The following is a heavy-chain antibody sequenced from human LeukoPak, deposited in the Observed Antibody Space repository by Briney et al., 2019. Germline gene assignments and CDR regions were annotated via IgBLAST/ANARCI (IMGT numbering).Heavy chain of an antibody. D-gene: IGHD2-2*02. V-gene: IGHV1-2*02. CDR1: GYNFTDYY. CDR3: ARRFCFSSSCYTVSFDP. J-gene: IGHJ5*02. CDR2: INPTNSGT. Sequence: ASVQVFCKASGYNFTDYYIHWVRQAPGQGLEWMGWINPTNSGTNYEQKIQRRVTMTRDTSISTAYVELSSLRSDDTAVYYCARRFCFSSSCYTVSFDPWGQGTLVTVSS.